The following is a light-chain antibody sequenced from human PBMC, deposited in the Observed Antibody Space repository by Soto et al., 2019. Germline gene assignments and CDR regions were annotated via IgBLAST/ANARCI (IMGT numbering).Light chain of an antibody. CDR2: SAS. Sequence: DIRMTQSPSSVSASVGDRVTITCRASQGISSWLAWYQQKPGKAPKLLIFSASSLQSGVPSRFRGSGSGTDFTLIISSLQPEDSGTYYCQQAHTFPPTFGGGTKVEIK. CDR1: QGISSW. CDR3: QQAHTFPPT. V-gene: IGKV1-12*01. J-gene: IGKJ4*01.